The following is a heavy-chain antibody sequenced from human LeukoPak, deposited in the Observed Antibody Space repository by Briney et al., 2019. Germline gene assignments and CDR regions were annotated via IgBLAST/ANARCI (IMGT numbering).Heavy chain of an antibody. V-gene: IGHV4-38-2*02. J-gene: IGHJ5*02. CDR3: ARVQRGYSGRTTPQNNWFDP. D-gene: IGHD5-12*01. CDR2: IYHSGST. Sequence: PSETLSLTCTVSGYSISSGYYWGWIRQPPGKGLEWIGSIYHSGSTYYNPSLKSRVTISVDTSKNQFSLKLSSVTAADTAVYCCARVQRGYSGRTTPQNNWFDPWGQGTLVTVSS. CDR1: GYSISSGYY.